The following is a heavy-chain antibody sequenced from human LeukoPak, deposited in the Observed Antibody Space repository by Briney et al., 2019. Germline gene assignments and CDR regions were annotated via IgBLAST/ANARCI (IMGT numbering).Heavy chain of an antibody. CDR1: GFTFTSSA. J-gene: IGHJ4*02. D-gene: IGHD6-13*01. V-gene: IGHV1-58*01. CDR3: AALVLGPNHFDY. CDR2: IVVGSGNT. Sequence: SVKVSCKASGFTFTSSAVQWVRQARGQRLEWIGWIVVGSGNTNYAQKFQERVTITRDMSTSTAYMELSGLRSEDTAVYYCAALVLGPNHFDYWGQGTLVTVSS.